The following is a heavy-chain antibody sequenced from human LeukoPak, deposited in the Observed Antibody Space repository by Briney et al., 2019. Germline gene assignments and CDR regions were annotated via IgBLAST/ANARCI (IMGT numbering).Heavy chain of an antibody. CDR2: IYHSGST. D-gene: IGHD6-13*01. CDR1: GYSISSGYY. CDR3: ARGSTYSSKWYSGYYYYMDV. V-gene: IGHV4-38-2*02. Sequence: SETLSLTCTVSGYSISSGYYWGWIRQPPGKGLEWIGSIYHSGSTYYNPSLKSRVTISVDTSKNQFSLKLSSVTAADTAVYYCARGSTYSSKWYSGYYYYMDVWGKGTTVTISS. J-gene: IGHJ6*03.